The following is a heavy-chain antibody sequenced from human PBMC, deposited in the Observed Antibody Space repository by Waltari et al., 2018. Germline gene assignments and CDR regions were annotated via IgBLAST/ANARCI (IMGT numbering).Heavy chain of an antibody. CDR3: ATKFAGY. J-gene: IGHJ4*02. D-gene: IGHD2-15*01. Sequence: EVQLLDSGGGLVQPGGSLRLSCAASGFTFTGYSMSWVRQAPGKGLEWVSSIGGSTDTYYADSVKGRFTISRDNSKNMLYLQMDSLRLEDTAVYYCATKFAGYWGQGTLVTVSS. CDR2: IGGSTDT. V-gene: IGHV3-23*01. CDR1: GFTFTGYS.